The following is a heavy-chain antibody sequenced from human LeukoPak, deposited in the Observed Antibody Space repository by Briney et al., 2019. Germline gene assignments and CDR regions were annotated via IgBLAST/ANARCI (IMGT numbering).Heavy chain of an antibody. D-gene: IGHD2-2*01. CDR3: AGGGFSSTWASFDP. V-gene: IGHV1-2*02. J-gene: IGHJ5*02. CDR2: INPNSGCT. CDR1: GYNFTGYY. Sequence: ASVKVSCKAYGYNFTGYYMHWLRQAPGQGLDWMGWINPNSGCTNYAQKFRGRVTMTRATSISTAYMDLSSLRFDDTAMYFCAGGGFSSTWASFDPWGQGTLVTVSS.